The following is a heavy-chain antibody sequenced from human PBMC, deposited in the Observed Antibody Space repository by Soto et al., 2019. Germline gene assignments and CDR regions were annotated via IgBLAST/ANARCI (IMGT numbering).Heavy chain of an antibody. V-gene: IGHV1-18*01. D-gene: IGHD3-10*01. J-gene: IGHJ5*02. CDR1: GYTFTSYG. Sequence: ASVKVSCKASGYTFTSYGISWVRQAPGQGLEWMGWISAYNGNTNYAQKLQGRVTMTTDTSTSTAYMELRSLRSDDTAVYYCARGRGNEPRYNWFDPWGQGTLVTVSS. CDR3: ARGRGNEPRYNWFDP. CDR2: ISAYNGNT.